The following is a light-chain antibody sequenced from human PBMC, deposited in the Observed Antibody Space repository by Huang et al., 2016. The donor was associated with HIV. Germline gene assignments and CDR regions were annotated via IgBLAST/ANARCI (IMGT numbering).Light chain of an antibody. CDR2: TAS. Sequence: DIQMTQSPSSLSASVGDRVNITCRASQSISNFLNWYQQKPGKAPKLLIYTASNLQSGVPSRVSGSGSGTDFTLTISSLQPEDFATFYCQQSYTTPDTFGPGTKLDIK. CDR3: QQSYTTPDT. CDR1: QSISNF. V-gene: IGKV1-39*01. J-gene: IGKJ3*01.